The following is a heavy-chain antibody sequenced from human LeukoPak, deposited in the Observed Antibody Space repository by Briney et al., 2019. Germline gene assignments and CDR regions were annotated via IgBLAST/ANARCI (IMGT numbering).Heavy chain of an antibody. J-gene: IGHJ4*02. Sequence: SETLSLTCTVSGYSISSGYYWGWIRQPPGKGLEWIGSIYHSGSTYYNPSLKSRVTISVDTSKNQFSLKLSSVTAADTAVYYCVRAQREMVDYWGQGTLVTVSS. CDR1: GYSISSGYY. CDR2: IYHSGST. D-gene: IGHD5-24*01. CDR3: VRAQREMVDY. V-gene: IGHV4-38-2*02.